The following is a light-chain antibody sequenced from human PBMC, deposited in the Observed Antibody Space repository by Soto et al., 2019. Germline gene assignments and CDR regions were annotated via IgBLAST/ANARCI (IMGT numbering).Light chain of an antibody. CDR2: LGS. Sequence: DIVMTQSPLSLPVTPGEPASISCRSSQSLLHSNGYNYLDWYLQKPGQSPQLLIYLGSNRASGVPDRFSGSGSGTDFTLKISRLEAEAVAVYYCMQALQTPITFGPGTKVDIK. V-gene: IGKV2-28*01. CDR3: MQALQTPIT. CDR1: QSLLHSNGYNY. J-gene: IGKJ3*01.